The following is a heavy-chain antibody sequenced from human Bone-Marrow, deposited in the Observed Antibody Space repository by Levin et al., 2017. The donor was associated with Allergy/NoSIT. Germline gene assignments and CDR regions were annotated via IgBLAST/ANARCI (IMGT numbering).Heavy chain of an antibody. J-gene: IGHJ3*01. D-gene: IGHD3-16*01. Sequence: RAGGSLRLSCAASDFTFNNYWMQWVRQAPGKGLVWVARINSDGITTTYADSVKGRFTISRDNARDTLYLQMNSLRAEDTAIYFCARDLGDWKPLGAFDFWGRGTLVAVSS. CDR2: INSDGITT. CDR1: DFTFNNYW. V-gene: IGHV3-74*03. CDR3: ARDLGDWKPLGAFDF.